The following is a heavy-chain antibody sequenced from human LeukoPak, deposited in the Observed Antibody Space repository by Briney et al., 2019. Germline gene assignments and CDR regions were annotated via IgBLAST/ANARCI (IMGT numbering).Heavy chain of an antibody. CDR2: INAGNGNT. D-gene: IGHD6-13*01. V-gene: IGHV1-3*01. Sequence: ASVKVSCKASGYTFTSYAMHWVRQAPGQRLEWKGWINAGNGNTKYSQKFQGRVTITRDTSASTAYMELSSLRSEDTAVYYCARVKIRYSSSWYYFDYWGQGTLVTVSS. CDR3: ARVKIRYSSSWYYFDY. J-gene: IGHJ4*02. CDR1: GYTFTSYA.